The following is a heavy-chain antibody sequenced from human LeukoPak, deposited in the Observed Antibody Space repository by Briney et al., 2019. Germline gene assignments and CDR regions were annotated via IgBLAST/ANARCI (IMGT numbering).Heavy chain of an antibody. CDR1: GASITSYY. V-gene: IGHV4-59*01. CDR2: IYYIGRT. CDR3: ASLPGGIAARPQLDY. J-gene: IGHJ4*02. D-gene: IGHD6-6*01. Sequence: SETLSPTCTVSGASITSYYWSWNRQPPGQGREWMGYIYYIGRTNYNPCLKSRVTISVDTSKSQLSLKLSSVTAADTAVYYCASLPGGIAARPQLDYGGQGTLVTVSS.